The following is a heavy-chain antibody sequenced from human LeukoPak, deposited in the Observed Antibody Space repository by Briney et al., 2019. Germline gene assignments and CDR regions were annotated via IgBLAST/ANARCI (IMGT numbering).Heavy chain of an antibody. CDR1: GFAFSSYA. J-gene: IGHJ4*02. D-gene: IGHD3-10*01. CDR2: ISGSGGST. Sequence: GGSLRLSCAASGFAFSSYAKRCVRQGPAKGVEWVSGISGSGGSTYYADSVKGRFTISRDNSKNTLYLQMNSLGAEDTGVFYCAKARPMVRGVIRPLYYFDYCGPGTLVTVSS. CDR3: AKARPMVRGVIRPLYYFDY. V-gene: IGHV3-23*01.